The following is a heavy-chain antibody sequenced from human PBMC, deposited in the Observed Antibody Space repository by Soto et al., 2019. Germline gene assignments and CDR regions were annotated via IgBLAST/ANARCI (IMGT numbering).Heavy chain of an antibody. CDR3: AKGVPGIAVAGTPYFQH. Sequence: GGSLRLSCAASGFTFSSYAMSWVRQAPGKGLEWVSGISGSGDSTYYADSVKGRFTISRDNSKNTLYLQMNSLRAEDTAVYYCAKGVPGIAVAGTPYFQHWGQGTLVTVSS. CDR1: GFTFSSYA. J-gene: IGHJ1*01. V-gene: IGHV3-23*01. CDR2: ISGSGDST. D-gene: IGHD6-19*01.